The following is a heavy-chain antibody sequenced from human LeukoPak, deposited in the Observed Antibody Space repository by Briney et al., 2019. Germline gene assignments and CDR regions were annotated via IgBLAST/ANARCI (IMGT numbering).Heavy chain of an antibody. D-gene: IGHD3-10*01. V-gene: IGHV3-30*02. CDR3: VKDSKRWKTYYYESGSHYFDY. CDR2: IRYDGSNK. CDR1: GLIFISYG. J-gene: IGHJ4*02. Sequence: GGSLGLSCAVSGLIFISYGMHWVRQAPGKGLEWGAFIRYDGSNKYYADSVKGRFTISRDNSKNTLYLQMNSLRAEDTAVYYCVKDSKRWKTYYYESGSHYFDYWGQGTLVTVSS.